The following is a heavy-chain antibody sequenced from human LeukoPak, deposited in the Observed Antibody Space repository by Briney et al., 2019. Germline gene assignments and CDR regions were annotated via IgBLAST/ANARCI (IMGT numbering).Heavy chain of an antibody. D-gene: IGHD2-8*01. CDR2: ISYSGST. CDR1: GGSFSGYY. CDR3: ARGYCTHEICQVFPC. V-gene: IGHV4-34*11. Sequence: SETLSLTCAVYGGSFSGYYWSWIRQPPGTGLEWIGYISYSGSTNYGPSLKSRVTMSLDTSKNQFSLNLNSVTAADTGVYYCARGYCTHEICQVFPCWGQGTLVTVSS. J-gene: IGHJ4*02.